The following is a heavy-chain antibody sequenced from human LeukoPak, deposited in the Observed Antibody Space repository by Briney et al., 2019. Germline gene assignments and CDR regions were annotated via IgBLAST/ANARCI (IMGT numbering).Heavy chain of an antibody. Sequence: GGSLRLSCAASGFIFSSFTMNWVRQAPGKGLEWVSSISSDSKSIYYADSVKGRFIISRDNAKNSLFLQMDSLRAEDTALYYCTRGSCGDYGYWGQGTLVTVSS. CDR2: ISSDSKSI. CDR1: GFIFSSFT. J-gene: IGHJ4*02. D-gene: IGHD4-17*01. V-gene: IGHV3-21*01. CDR3: TRGSCGDYGY.